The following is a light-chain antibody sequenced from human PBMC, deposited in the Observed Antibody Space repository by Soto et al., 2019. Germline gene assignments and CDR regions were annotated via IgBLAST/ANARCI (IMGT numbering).Light chain of an antibody. J-gene: IGKJ2*02. V-gene: IGKV1-17*01. CDR2: DAY. Sequence: DIQMTQSPSSLSASVGDRVTITCRASQGIRNYVGWYQQKAGKAPKLLISDAYNLQRGVPSRFSGSGSGKEFTLTISSLQPEDFATYFCLQPTSYPRTFGPGTRLEIK. CDR1: QGIRNY. CDR3: LQPTSYPRT.